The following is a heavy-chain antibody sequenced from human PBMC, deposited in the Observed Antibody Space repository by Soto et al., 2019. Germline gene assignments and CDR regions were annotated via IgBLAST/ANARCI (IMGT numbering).Heavy chain of an antibody. V-gene: IGHV3-33*01. CDR3: ARQSLKSIEDWYFDL. Sequence: QVQLVESGGGVVQPGRSLRLSCAASGFTFSSYGMHWVRQAPGKGLEWVAVIWYDGSNKYYADSVKGRFTISRDNSKNTLYLQMTSLRAEDTAVYYCARQSLKSIEDWYFDLWGRGTLVTVSS. CDR1: GFTFSSYG. J-gene: IGHJ2*01. D-gene: IGHD6-6*01. CDR2: IWYDGSNK.